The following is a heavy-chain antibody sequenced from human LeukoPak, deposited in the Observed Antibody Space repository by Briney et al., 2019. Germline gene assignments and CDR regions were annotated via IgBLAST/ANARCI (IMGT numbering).Heavy chain of an antibody. J-gene: IGHJ3*02. D-gene: IGHD1-1*01. CDR2: IYHSGST. V-gene: IGHV4-30-2*01. CDR1: GGSISSGGYS. CDR3: AREPHPRGLEIGAFDI. Sequence: PSETLSLTCAVSGGSISSGGYSWSWIRQPPGKGLEWIGYIYHSGSTYYNPSLKSRVTVSVDTSKNQFSLKLTSVTAADTAVYYCAREPHPRGLEIGAFDIWGQGKMVTVSS.